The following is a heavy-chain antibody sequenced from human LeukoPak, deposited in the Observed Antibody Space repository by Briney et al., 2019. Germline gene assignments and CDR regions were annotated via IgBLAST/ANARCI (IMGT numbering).Heavy chain of an antibody. CDR2: MNPNSGNT. D-gene: IGHD4-17*01. CDR3: ARSLYGDYGDY. J-gene: IGHJ4*02. CDR1: GYTFTSYD. Sequence: ASVKVSCKASGYTFTSYDINWVRQATGQGLEWMGWMNPNSGNTGYAQKFQGRVTMTRDTSISTAYMELSRLRSDDTAVYYCARSLYGDYGDYWGQGTLVTVSS. V-gene: IGHV1-8*02.